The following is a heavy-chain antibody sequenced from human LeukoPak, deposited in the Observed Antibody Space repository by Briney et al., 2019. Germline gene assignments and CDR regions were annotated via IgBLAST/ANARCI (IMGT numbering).Heavy chain of an antibody. J-gene: IGHJ5*02. D-gene: IGHD6-13*01. CDR1: GYTFSTYG. CDR2: ISAYNGDT. CDR3: ARDFGYGSIPNWFDP. Sequence: ASVKVCCKASGYTFSTYGISWVRQAPGQGLQWMGWISAYNGDTNYAQKFQGRVTMTTDTSTSTAYMELRSLRSDDTAVYYCARDFGYGSIPNWFDPWGQGTLVTVSS. V-gene: IGHV1-18*01.